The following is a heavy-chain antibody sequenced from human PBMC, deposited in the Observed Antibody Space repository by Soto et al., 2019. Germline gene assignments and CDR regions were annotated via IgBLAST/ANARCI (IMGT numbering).Heavy chain of an antibody. V-gene: IGHV3-49*04. J-gene: IGHJ4*02. D-gene: IGHD3-16*01. CDR2: IRRNAYGGTT. Sequence: HPGGSLRLSCTTSGFTFGYYALIWVRQAPGKGLEWVGFIRRNAYGGTTDYAASVKGRFTISRDDSKSIAYLQMNSLRTEDTALYYCTRASSLDFDFWGQGTLVTVSS. CDR3: TRASSLDFDF. CDR1: GFTFGYYA.